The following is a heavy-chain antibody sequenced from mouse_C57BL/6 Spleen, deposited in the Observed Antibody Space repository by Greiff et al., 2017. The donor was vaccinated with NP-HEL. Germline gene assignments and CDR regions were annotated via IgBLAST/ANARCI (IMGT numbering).Heavy chain of an antibody. CDR1: GYTFTSYW. CDR2: IDPSDSYT. V-gene: IGHV1-69*01. CDR3: ARSLSIVTPLYWYFDV. J-gene: IGHJ1*03. Sequence: VQLQESGAELVMPGASVKLSCKASGYTFTSYWMHWVKQRPGQGLEWIGEIDPSDSYTNYNQKFKGKSTLTVDKSSSTAYMQLSSLTSEDSAVYYCARSLSIVTPLYWYFDVWGTGTTVTVSS. D-gene: IGHD2-12*01.